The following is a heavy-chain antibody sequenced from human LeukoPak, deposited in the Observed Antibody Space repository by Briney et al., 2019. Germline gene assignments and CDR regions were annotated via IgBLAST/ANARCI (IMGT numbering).Heavy chain of an antibody. Sequence: PGGSLRLSCAASGFTFSSYAMHWVRQAPGKGLEWVAVISYDGSNKYYADSVKGRFTISRDNSKNTLYLQMNSLRAEDTAVYYCARDNRGAYDSSGCYKNFDYWGQGTLVTVSS. CDR1: GFTFSSYA. CDR3: ARDNRGAYDSSGCYKNFDY. J-gene: IGHJ4*02. V-gene: IGHV3-30-3*01. D-gene: IGHD3-22*01. CDR2: ISYDGSNK.